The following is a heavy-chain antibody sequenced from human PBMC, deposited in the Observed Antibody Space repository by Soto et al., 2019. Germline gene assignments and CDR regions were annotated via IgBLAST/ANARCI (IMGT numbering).Heavy chain of an antibody. D-gene: IGHD3-16*01. J-gene: IGHJ4*02. CDR3: AHTWGFAFDF. CDR2: IYWNDDK. V-gene: IGHV2-5*01. Sequence: QITLKESGPTLVEPTQTLTLTCTYSGFSLRTTGVGVGWIRQPPGKALEWLGIIYWNDDKRYSPSLKNRFTLTRDISKSPVVLTMTNMDPLDTATNYCAHTWGFAFDFRGQGTLVIVSS. CDR1: GFSLRTTGVG.